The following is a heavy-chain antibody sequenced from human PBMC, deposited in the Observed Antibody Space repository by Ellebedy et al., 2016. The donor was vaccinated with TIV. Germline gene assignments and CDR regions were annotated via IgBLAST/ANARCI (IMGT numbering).Heavy chain of an antibody. V-gene: IGHV1-46*01. D-gene: IGHD3-10*01. CDR3: AKASYVSGNFYTQSFDS. J-gene: IGHJ4*02. CDR2: INPSGGST. CDR1: GYTFTNYN. Sequence: AASVKVSCKPSGYTFTNYNMHWVRQAPGQGLEWMGMINPSGGSTTYALKFRGRVTMTKDTSTSTLNMELSSLRFEDTAVYYCAKASYVSGNFYTQSFDSWGLGTLVTVS.